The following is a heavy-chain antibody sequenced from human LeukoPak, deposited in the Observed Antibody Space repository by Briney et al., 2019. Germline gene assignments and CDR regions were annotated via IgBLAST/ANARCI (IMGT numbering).Heavy chain of an antibody. Sequence: SETLSLTCTVSGGSISTGDYYWSWIRQPPGKGLEWIGYIYHSGSTYYNPSLKSRLTMSVDTAKRQFSLKLTSVTAADTAVYYCARDRIVVVPYYYYGMDVWGKGTTVTVSS. CDR2: IYHSGST. CDR3: ARDRIVVVPYYYYGMDV. J-gene: IGHJ6*04. D-gene: IGHD2-2*01. CDR1: GGSISTGDYY. V-gene: IGHV4-30-4*01.